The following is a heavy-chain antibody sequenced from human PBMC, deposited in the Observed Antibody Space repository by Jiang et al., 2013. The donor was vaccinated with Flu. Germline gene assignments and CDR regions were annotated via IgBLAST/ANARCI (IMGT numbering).Heavy chain of an antibody. J-gene: IGHJ4*03. Sequence: GAEVKKPGASVKVSCKASGYTFSGYYLHWVRQAPGQGLEWMGWINPNSGDTNYAQKFQGRVTMTRDTSISTAYMDLSRLRSDDTAVYYCARDVLPLRCTFLPFDYVGPGTLVHRLL. CDR3: ARDVLPLRCTFLPFDY. D-gene: IGHD4-17*01. V-gene: IGHV1-2*02. CDR2: INPNSGDT. CDR1: GYTFSGYY.